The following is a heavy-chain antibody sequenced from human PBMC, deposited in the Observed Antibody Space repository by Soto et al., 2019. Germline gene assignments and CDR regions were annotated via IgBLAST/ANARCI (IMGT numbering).Heavy chain of an antibody. D-gene: IGHD4-17*01. Sequence: QVQLVQSGAEVQKPGSSVKVSCKASGGTFSSYAVSWVRQAPGQGLEWMGGIIPIFGTANYAQKFQGRVTIPADESTSTAYMELSSLRSEDTAVYYCARDLDYGDYGPYFDYWGQGTLVTVSS. CDR3: ARDLDYGDYGPYFDY. V-gene: IGHV1-69*01. J-gene: IGHJ4*02. CDR1: GGTFSSYA. CDR2: IIPIFGTA.